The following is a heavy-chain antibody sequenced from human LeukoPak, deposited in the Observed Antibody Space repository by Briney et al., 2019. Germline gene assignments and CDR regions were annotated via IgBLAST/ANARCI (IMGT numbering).Heavy chain of an antibody. CDR3: ATFEGAYVWGSYRPSWDYYFDY. J-gene: IGHJ4*02. Sequence: PGGSLRLSCAASGFTFSSYEMNWVRQAPGKGLEWVSYISSSGSTIYYADSVKGRFTISRDNSKNTLYLQTNSLRAEDTAVYYCATFEGAYVWGSYRPSWDYYFDYWGQGTLVTVSS. V-gene: IGHV3-48*03. CDR1: GFTFSSYE. D-gene: IGHD3-16*02. CDR2: ISSSGSTI.